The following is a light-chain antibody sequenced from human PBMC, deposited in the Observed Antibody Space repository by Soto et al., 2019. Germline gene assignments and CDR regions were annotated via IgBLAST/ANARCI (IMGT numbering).Light chain of an antibody. Sequence: QSALTQPASVSGSPGQSITISCTGTSSDVGSYNLVSWYQQHPGKAPKLMIYEGSKRTSGVSNRFSGSKSGNTASLTISGLQAEDEADYYCCSYAGSSTFRVVFGGGTKVTVL. CDR3: CSYAGSSTFRVV. CDR2: EGS. J-gene: IGLJ2*01. V-gene: IGLV2-23*03. CDR1: SSDVGSYNL.